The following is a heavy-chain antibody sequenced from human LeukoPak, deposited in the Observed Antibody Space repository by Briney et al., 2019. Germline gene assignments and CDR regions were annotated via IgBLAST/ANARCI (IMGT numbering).Heavy chain of an antibody. V-gene: IGHV3-9*01. D-gene: IGHD3-9*01. CDR2: ISWNSGSI. Sequence: GGSLRLSCAASGFTFDDYAMHWVRQAPGKGLEWVSGISWNSGSIGYADSVKGRFTISRDNAKNSLYLQMNSLRAEDTAVYYCARERADILTGFYYYYYMDVWGKGTTVTVSS. CDR3: ARERADILTGFYYYYYMDV. CDR1: GFTFDDYA. J-gene: IGHJ6*03.